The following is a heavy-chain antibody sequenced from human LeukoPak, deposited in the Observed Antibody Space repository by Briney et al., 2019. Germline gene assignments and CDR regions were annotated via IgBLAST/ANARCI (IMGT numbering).Heavy chain of an antibody. J-gene: IGHJ4*02. V-gene: IGHV3-7*01. CDR3: ARDLTYHYDPTSDY. Sequence: HPGGSLRLSCVASGFTFSSSWMSWVRQGPGKGLEWVASINQDEIHYVDAVRGRFTISRDNAKNSLYLQMNSLRADDTAVYYCARDLTYHYDPTSDYWGQGTLVTVSS. D-gene: IGHD3-22*01. CDR2: INQDEI. CDR1: GFTFSSSW.